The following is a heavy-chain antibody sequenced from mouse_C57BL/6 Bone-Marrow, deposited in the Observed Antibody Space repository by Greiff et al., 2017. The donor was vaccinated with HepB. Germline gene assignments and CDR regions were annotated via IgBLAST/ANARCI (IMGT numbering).Heavy chain of an antibody. V-gene: IGHV1-82*01. J-gene: IGHJ2*01. D-gene: IGHD2-1*01. CDR1: GYAFSSSW. CDR3: ARDYGNYEGYYFDY. CDR2: IYPGDGDT. Sequence: QVQLQQSGPELVKPGASVKISCKASGYAFSSSWMHWVKQRPGKGLEWIGRIYPGDGDTNYNGKFKGKATLTADKSSSTAYMQLSSLTSEDSAVYFCARDYGNYEGYYFDYWGQGTTLTVSS.